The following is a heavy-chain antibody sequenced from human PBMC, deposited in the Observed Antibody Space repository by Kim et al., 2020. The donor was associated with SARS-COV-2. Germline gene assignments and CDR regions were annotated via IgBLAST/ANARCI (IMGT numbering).Heavy chain of an antibody. D-gene: IGHD4-17*01. CDR2: ISWNSGSI. V-gene: IGHV3-9*01. CDR1: GFTFGDYA. CDR3: AKDTSTVTSDLPDY. J-gene: IGHJ4*02. Sequence: SLRLSCAASGFTFGDYAMHWVRQAPGKGLEWVSGISWNSGSIGYADSMKGRFTISRDNAKNSLYLQMNSLRAEDTALYYCAKDTSTVTSDLPDYWGQGTLVTVSS.